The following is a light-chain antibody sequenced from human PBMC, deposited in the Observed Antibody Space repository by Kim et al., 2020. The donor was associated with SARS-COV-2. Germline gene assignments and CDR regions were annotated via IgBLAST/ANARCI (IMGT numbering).Light chain of an antibody. J-gene: IGLJ2*01. CDR2: DVS. CDR3: SSYTSSSTF. Sequence: PGPSITISCTGTSSDVGGYNYVSWYQQHPGKAPKLMIYDVSKRPSGVSNRFSGSKSGNTASLTISGLQAEDEADYYCSSYTSSSTFFGGGTQLTVL. CDR1: SSDVGGYNY. V-gene: IGLV2-14*04.